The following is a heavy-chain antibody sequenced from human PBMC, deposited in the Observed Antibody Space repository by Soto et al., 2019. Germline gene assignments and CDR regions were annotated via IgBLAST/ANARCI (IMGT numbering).Heavy chain of an antibody. CDR3: ARGPSGDKVHY. V-gene: IGHV4-30-4*01. CDR2: IFDSGTT. CDR1: GGSISSDYSC. D-gene: IGHD7-27*01. J-gene: IGHJ4*02. Sequence: SETLSLTCAVSGGSISSDYSCWSWIRQPPGEGLEWIGHIFDSGTTYTNPSLRSQVAISLDTSKNHFSLTLSSVTAADTAVYYCARGPSGDKVHYWGQGALVTVSS.